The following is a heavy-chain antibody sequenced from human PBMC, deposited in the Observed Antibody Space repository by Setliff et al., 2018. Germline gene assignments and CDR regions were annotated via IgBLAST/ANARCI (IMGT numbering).Heavy chain of an antibody. Sequence: SVKVSCKASGGTFSGYAFSWVRQAPGQGLEWMGGITPIFETAHYAEKFQGRVTITAGKSTSTVHMELSSLISADSAVYFCARDSVTLAQLERRGGWHYFRMDVWGQGTTVTVSS. J-gene: IGHJ6*02. D-gene: IGHD1-1*01. CDR1: GGTFSGYA. V-gene: IGHV1-69*06. CDR3: ARDSVTLAQLERRGGWHYFRMDV. CDR2: ITPIFETA.